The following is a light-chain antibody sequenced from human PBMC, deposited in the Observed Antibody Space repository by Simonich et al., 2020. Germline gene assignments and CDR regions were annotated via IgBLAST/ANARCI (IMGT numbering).Light chain of an antibody. CDR3: QTWGTGIQV. CDR2: LKSDGSH. J-gene: IGLJ3*02. CDR1: SGHSSYA. V-gene: IGLV4-69*01. Sequence: QLVLTQSPSASASLGASVKLTCTLSSGHSSYAIAWHQQQPEKGPRYLMKLKSDGSHSKGDGIPDRFSGSRSGAERYLTISSLQSEDEADYYCQTWGTGIQVFGGGTKLTVL.